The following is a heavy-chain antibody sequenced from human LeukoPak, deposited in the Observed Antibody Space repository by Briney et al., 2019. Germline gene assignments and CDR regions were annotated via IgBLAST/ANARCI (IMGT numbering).Heavy chain of an antibody. CDR1: GFTVSSNY. V-gene: IGHV3-66*01. CDR3: ARDAYYYGSGSYYYYYGMDV. D-gene: IGHD3-10*01. CDR2: IYSGGST. Sequence: GGSLRLSCAASGFTVSSNYMSWVRQAPGKGLEWVSVIYSGGSTYYADSVKGRFTISRDNSKNTLYLQMNSLRAEDTAVYYCARDAYYYGSGSYYYYYGMDVWGQGTTVTVSS. J-gene: IGHJ6*02.